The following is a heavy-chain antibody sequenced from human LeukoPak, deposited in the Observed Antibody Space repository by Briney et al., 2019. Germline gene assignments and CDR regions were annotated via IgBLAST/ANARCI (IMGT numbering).Heavy chain of an antibody. V-gene: IGHV4-4*07. CDR2: IYTGGST. CDR1: GGSISSYY. Sequence: SGTLSLTCTVSGGSISSYYWSWIRQPAGKGLEWIGRIYTGGSTNYNPSLKSRVTMSVDTSKNQFSLKLSSVTAADTAVYYCARDLDPTVTTFRDNWFDPWGQGTLVTVSS. J-gene: IGHJ5*02. D-gene: IGHD4-11*01. CDR3: ARDLDPTVTTFRDNWFDP.